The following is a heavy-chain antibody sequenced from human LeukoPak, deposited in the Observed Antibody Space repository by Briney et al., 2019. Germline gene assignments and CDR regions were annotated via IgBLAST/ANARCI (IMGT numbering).Heavy chain of an antibody. D-gene: IGHD3-10*01. CDR2: IYTSGST. CDR3: ARGPRGEYYFDY. CDR1: GGSISSGSYY. V-gene: IGHV4-61*02. Sequence: SQTLSLTCTVSGGSISSGSYYWSWIRQPAGKGLEGIGRIYTSGSTNYNPSLNSRVTISVDTSKNQFSLKLSSVTAADTAVYYCARGPRGEYYFDYWGQGSLVTVSS. J-gene: IGHJ4*02.